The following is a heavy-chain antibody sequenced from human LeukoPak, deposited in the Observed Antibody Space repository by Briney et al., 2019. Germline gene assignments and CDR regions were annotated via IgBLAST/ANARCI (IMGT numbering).Heavy chain of an antibody. J-gene: IGHJ3*02. D-gene: IGHD3-3*02. V-gene: IGHV3-33*01. CDR3: ARDLALDAFDI. CDR2: IWYDGSNK. Sequence: GGSLRLSCAASGFTFSSYGMHWVRQAPGKGLEWVAVIWYDGSNKYYADSVKGRFTISRDNSKNTLYLQMNSLRAEDTAVYYCARDLALDAFDIWGQGTMVTVSS. CDR1: GFTFSSYG.